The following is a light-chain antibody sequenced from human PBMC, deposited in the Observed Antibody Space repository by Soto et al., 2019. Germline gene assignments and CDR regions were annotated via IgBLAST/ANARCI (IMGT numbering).Light chain of an antibody. V-gene: IGLV1-40*01. Sequence: QSVLTQPPSVSGAPGQRVTISCTGSSSNIGAGYAVHWYQQLPGKAPKLLIYGNTNRPSGVPDRFSGSKSGTSASLAITGLQAGDEADYYCQSYDSSLSASYVFGGGTKVTVL. CDR3: QSYDSSLSASYV. CDR1: SSNIGAGYA. J-gene: IGLJ1*01. CDR2: GNT.